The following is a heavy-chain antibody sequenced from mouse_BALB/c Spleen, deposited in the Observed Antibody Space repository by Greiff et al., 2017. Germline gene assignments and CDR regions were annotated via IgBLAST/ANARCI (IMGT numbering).Heavy chain of an antibody. V-gene: IGHV1-7*01. CDR3: ARPGFDY. Sequence: QVQLKQSGAELAKPGASVKMSCKASGYTFTSYWMHWVKQRPGQGLEWIGYINPSTGYTEYNQKFKDKATLTADKSSSTAYMQLSSLTSEDSAVYYCARPGFDYWGQGTTLTVSS. CDR1: GYTFTSYW. J-gene: IGHJ2*01. CDR2: INPSTGYT.